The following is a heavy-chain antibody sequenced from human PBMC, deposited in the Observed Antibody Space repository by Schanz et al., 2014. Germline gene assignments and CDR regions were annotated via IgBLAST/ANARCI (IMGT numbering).Heavy chain of an antibody. Sequence: QVQLVQSGAEVKKPGASVKVSCKASGGTFSTYTISWVRQAPGQGLEWMGWINPNSGDTNYAQKFQGWVTRTRDTSISTADMEVSRLKSDDTAVYYCARLSVAGRPHVNYWYFDLWGRGTLVTVSS. D-gene: IGHD6-19*01. V-gene: IGHV1-2*04. J-gene: IGHJ2*01. CDR2: INPNSGDT. CDR3: ARLSVAGRPHVNYWYFDL. CDR1: GGTFSTYT.